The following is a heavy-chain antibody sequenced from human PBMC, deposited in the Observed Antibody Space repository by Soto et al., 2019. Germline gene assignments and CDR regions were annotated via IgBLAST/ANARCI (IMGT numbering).Heavy chain of an antibody. V-gene: IGHV3-48*03. Sequence: GGSLRLSCAASGFTFSSYEMNWVRQAPGKGLEWVSYISSSGSTIYYADSVKGRFTISRDNAKNSLYLQMNSLRAEDTAVYYCARGSPAGGIAAAGRDYYYYYGMDVWGQGTTVTVSS. D-gene: IGHD6-13*01. CDR2: ISSSGSTI. CDR1: GFTFSSYE. J-gene: IGHJ6*02. CDR3: ARGSPAGGIAAAGRDYYYYYGMDV.